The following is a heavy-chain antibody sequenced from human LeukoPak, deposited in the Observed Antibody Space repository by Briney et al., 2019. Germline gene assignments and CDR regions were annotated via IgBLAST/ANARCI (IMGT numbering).Heavy chain of an antibody. Sequence: ASVKVSCKAPGYTFTTYAMHWVRQAPGQRLEWMGWINAGNGNTKYSQKFQGRVTIARDTSASTAYMELSSLRSEDTAVYYCARVGYYGSGSYYNDYGMDVWGQGTTVTVSS. D-gene: IGHD3-10*01. CDR1: GYTFTTYA. V-gene: IGHV1-3*01. J-gene: IGHJ6*02. CDR2: INAGNGNT. CDR3: ARVGYYGSGSYYNDYGMDV.